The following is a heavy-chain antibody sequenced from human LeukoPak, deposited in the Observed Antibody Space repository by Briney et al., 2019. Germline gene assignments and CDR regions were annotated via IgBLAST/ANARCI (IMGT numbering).Heavy chain of an antibody. Sequence: NPSETLSLTCTVSGDSFSSSDFYWGWIRQPPGKGLEWIGSIYFSGNTYSPSLKSRVTFSLDTSKNQFSLKLSSVTAADTAVYYCARGGDILTGYFHDAFDIWGQGTMVTVSS. J-gene: IGHJ3*02. D-gene: IGHD3-9*01. CDR3: ARGGDILTGYFHDAFDI. V-gene: IGHV4-39*07. CDR1: GDSFSSSDFY. CDR2: IYFSGNT.